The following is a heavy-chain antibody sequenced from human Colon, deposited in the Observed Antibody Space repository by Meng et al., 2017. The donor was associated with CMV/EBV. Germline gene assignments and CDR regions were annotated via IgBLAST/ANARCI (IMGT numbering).Heavy chain of an antibody. V-gene: IGHV3-15*07. CDR2: IKSKIDGGTT. D-gene: IGHD3-16*01. CDR3: TSDSLRY. Sequence: SMRISWAASGFTNAWMTWVRQAPGKGLEWVGRIKSKIDGGTTDYAAPVKGRFTISKDDSENMVYLQMNSLKTEDAAVYYCTSDSLRYWGQGTLVTVSS. J-gene: IGHJ4*02. CDR1: GFTNAW.